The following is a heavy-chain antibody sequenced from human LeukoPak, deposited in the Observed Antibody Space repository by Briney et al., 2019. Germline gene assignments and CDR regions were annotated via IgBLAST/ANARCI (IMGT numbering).Heavy chain of an antibody. V-gene: IGHV3-7*01. CDR3: ARDGIDAFDI. J-gene: IGHJ3*02. Sequence: GGSLRLSCAASGFTFGGYWMSWVRQAPGKGLEWVANIKQDGSEKYYVDSVEGRFTISRDNAKNSLYLQMNSLRAEDTAVYYCARDGIDAFDIWGQGTMVTVSS. CDR2: IKQDGSEK. CDR1: GFTFGGYW.